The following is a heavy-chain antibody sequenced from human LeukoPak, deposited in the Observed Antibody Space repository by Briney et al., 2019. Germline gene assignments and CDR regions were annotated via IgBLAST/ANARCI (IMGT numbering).Heavy chain of an antibody. V-gene: IGHV3-23*01. CDR3: AKGLPSGYDSQYYYYMDV. CDR1: GFTFSTYA. J-gene: IGHJ6*03. D-gene: IGHD5-12*01. CDR2: ISGSGGST. Sequence: GGSLRLSCAASGFTFSTYAMSWVRQAPGKGLEWVSGISGSGGSTYYADSVKGRFTFSRDNSKNTLYLQMNSLRPEDTAVYYCAKGLPSGYDSQYYYYMDVWGKGTTVTVSS.